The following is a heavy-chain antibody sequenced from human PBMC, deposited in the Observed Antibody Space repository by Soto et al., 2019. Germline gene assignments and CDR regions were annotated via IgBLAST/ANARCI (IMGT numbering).Heavy chain of an antibody. J-gene: IGHJ4*02. V-gene: IGHV3-7*03. CDR3: AREEARAQSY. CDR2: IKQDGSEK. CDR1: GFTLSTYW. Sequence: EVQLVESGGGLVQPGGSLRLSCAASGFTLSTYWMSWVRQAPGKGLEWVANIKQDGSEKYYVDSVKGRFTISRDNAKNSLHLQMNSLRAEDTAVYYCAREEARAQSYWGQGTLVTVSS.